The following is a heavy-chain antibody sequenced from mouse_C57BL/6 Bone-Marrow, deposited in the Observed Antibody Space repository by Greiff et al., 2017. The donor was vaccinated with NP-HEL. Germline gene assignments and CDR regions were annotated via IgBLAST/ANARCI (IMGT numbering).Heavy chain of an antibody. CDR2: IDPSDSET. CDR1: GYTFTSYW. CDR3: AREYGSSYGWFAY. D-gene: IGHD1-1*01. V-gene: IGHV1-52*01. Sequence: QVQLQQPGAELVRPGSSVKLSCKASGYTFTSYWMHWVKQRPIQGLEWIGNIDPSDSETHYNQKFKDKATLTVDKSSSTAYMQLSRLTSEDSAVYYCAREYGSSYGWFAYWGQGTLVTVSA. J-gene: IGHJ3*01.